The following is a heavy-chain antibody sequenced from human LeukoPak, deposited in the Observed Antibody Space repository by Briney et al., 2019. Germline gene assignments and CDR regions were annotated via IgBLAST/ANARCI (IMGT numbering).Heavy chain of an antibody. CDR1: GFNVNNAW. D-gene: IGHD2-21*01. J-gene: IGHJ4*02. CDR2: IRSKIDGGAT. Sequence: PGGSLRLSCAASGFNVNNAWMSWVRQAPGKGLEWVGRIRSKIDGGATDHAAPVKGRFTISRDESKNTLYLQINSLKIEDTAMYYCYTSITDYWGQGTLVTVSS. CDR3: YTSITDY. V-gene: IGHV3-15*07.